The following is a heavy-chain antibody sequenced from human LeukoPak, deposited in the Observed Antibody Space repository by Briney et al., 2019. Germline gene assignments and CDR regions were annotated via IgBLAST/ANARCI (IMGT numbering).Heavy chain of an antibody. D-gene: IGHD2-2*01. CDR1: GYTFTDYW. CDR2: IYPGDSDT. V-gene: IGHV5-51*01. J-gene: IGHJ4*02. Sequence: GESLKISCKGSGYTFTDYWIGWVRQMPGKGLEWMGIIYPGDSDTRYSPSFQGQVTMSADKSINTAYLQWSSLKASDTAMYYCARRQGCSSTSCPPDYWGQGTLVTVSS. CDR3: ARRQGCSSTSCPPDY.